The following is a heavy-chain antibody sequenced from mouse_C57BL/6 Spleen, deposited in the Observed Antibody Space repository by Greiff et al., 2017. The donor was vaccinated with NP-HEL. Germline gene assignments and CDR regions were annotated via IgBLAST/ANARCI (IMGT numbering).Heavy chain of an antibody. CDR1: SYTFTDYE. CDR3: TRRDYGSSLFAY. Sequence: QVQLQQSGAELVRPGASVTLSCKASSYTFTDYEMHWVKQTPVHGLEWIGAIDPETGGTAYNQKFKGKAILTADKSSSTAYMELRSLTSEDSAVYYCTRRDYGSSLFAYWGQGTLVTVSA. CDR2: IDPETGGT. D-gene: IGHD1-1*01. J-gene: IGHJ3*01. V-gene: IGHV1-15*01.